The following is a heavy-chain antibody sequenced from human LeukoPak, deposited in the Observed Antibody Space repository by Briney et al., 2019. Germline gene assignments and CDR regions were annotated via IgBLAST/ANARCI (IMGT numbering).Heavy chain of an antibody. D-gene: IGHD3-10*01. Sequence: GGSLRLSCAASGFTFSSYAMSWVRQAPGKGLEWVSAISGSGGSTYYADSVKGRFTISRDNSKNTLYLQMNSLRAEDTAVYYCAKLYGLGSYFVETQTNFDYWGQGTLVTVSS. CDR1: GFTFSSYA. CDR2: ISGSGGST. V-gene: IGHV3-23*01. J-gene: IGHJ4*02. CDR3: AKLYGLGSYFVETQTNFDY.